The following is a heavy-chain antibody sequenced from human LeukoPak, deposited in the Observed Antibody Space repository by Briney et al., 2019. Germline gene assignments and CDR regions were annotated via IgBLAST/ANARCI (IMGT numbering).Heavy chain of an antibody. D-gene: IGHD4-17*01. V-gene: IGHV3-48*01. CDR3: ARGHYGDYVPFDY. CDR1: GFTFSSYS. CDR2: ISSSSSTI. J-gene: IGHJ4*02. Sequence: GGCLRLSCAASGFTFSSYSMNWVRQAPGKGLEWVSYISSSSSTIYFADSVKGRFTISRDTAKNSLYLQMNSLRAEDTAVYYCARGHYGDYVPFDYWGQGTLVTVSS.